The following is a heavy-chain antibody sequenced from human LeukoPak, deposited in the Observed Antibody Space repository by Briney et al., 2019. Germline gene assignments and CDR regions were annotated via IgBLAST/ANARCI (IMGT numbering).Heavy chain of an antibody. CDR1: GYTFTGYY. V-gene: IGHV1-8*02. CDR2: MNPNSGNT. J-gene: IGHJ4*02. D-gene: IGHD6-13*01. Sequence: ASVKVSCKASGYTFTGYYMHWVRQATGQGLEWMGWMNPNSGNTGYAQKFQGRVTMTRNTSISTAYMELSSLRSEDTAVYYCARTLGYSSSLAGDYWGQGTLVTVSS. CDR3: ARTLGYSSSLAGDY.